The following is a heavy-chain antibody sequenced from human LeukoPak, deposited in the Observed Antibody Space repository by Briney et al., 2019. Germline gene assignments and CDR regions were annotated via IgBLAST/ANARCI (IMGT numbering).Heavy chain of an antibody. CDR1: GSTFSSYS. Sequence: GGPRSSSCAASGSTFSSYSMNWVRQAPGKGLGWVSYISSSSSTIYYADSVKGRFTISRDNAKNSLYLQMNSLRAEDTAVYYCASQYCSSTSCYWWFDPWGQGTLVTVSS. D-gene: IGHD2-2*01. J-gene: IGHJ5*02. V-gene: IGHV3-48*04. CDR3: ASQYCSSTSCYWWFDP. CDR2: ISSSSSTI.